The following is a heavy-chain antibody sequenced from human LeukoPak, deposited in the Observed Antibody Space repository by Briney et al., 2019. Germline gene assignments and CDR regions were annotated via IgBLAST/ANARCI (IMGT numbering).Heavy chain of an antibody. CDR3: ARDYKYALDN. J-gene: IGHJ4*02. D-gene: IGHD5-24*01. CDR2: IGIDSGNI. V-gene: IGHV3-48*01. CDR1: GFKQRDYS. Sequence: GGSLRLSCAASGFKQRDYSMNWVGQAPGKGLEGISYIGIDSGNIQSVVPVTGRLISSRVKAKNLPYLQMNSLRVDDTALQYCARDYKYALDNWGQGALVTVSS.